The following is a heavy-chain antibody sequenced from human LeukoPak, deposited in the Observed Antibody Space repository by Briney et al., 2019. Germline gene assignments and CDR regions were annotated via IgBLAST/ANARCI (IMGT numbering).Heavy chain of an antibody. V-gene: IGHV3-48*01. CDR2: ISSSSSTI. D-gene: IGHD1-26*01. CDR1: GFTFSSYS. Sequence: GGSLRLSCAASGFTFSSYSMNWVRQAPGKGLEWVSYISSSSSTIYYADSVKGRFTISRDNAKNSLYLQMNSLRAEDTAVYYCARDRYGSYLGYWGQGTLVTVSS. J-gene: IGHJ4*02. CDR3: ARDRYGSYLGY.